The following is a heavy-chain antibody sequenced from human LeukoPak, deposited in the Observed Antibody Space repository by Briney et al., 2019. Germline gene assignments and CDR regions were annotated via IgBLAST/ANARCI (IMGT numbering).Heavy chain of an antibody. D-gene: IGHD3-10*01. CDR2: ISAYNGNT. CDR1: GYTFTSYG. V-gene: IGHV1-18*04. J-gene: IGHJ5*02. Sequence: ASVKVSCKASGYTFTSYGISWERRAPGQGLEWMGWISAYNGNTNYAQKLQGRVTMTTDTSTSTAYMELRSLRSDDTAVYYCARVGGSGSHNWFDPWGQGTLVTVSS. CDR3: ARVGGSGSHNWFDP.